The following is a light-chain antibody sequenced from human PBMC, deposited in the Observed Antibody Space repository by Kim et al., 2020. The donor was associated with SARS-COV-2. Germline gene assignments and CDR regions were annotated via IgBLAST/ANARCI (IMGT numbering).Light chain of an antibody. CDR1: SSNIGSHT. J-gene: IGLJ3*02. Sequence: QSVLTQPPSASGTPGQRVTISSSGSSSNIGSHTVNWYQQFPGAAPKLLIYSNNQRPSGVPDRFSGSKSGTSASLAISGLQSEDEADYYCAAWDDSLNRWVFGGGTQLTVL. CDR3: AAWDDSLNRWV. CDR2: SNN. V-gene: IGLV1-44*01.